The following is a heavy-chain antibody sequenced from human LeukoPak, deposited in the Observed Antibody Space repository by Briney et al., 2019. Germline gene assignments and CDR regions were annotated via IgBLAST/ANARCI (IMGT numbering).Heavy chain of an antibody. CDR2: IWNDGSNK. Sequence: PGRSLRLSCAASGVIFSSYGMHWVRQAPGKGLEWVAVIWNDGSNKYYADSVKGRFTISRDTSKNTLFLQMNSLRAEDTAVYYCARDGGCSSTSCYLKGDFDYWGQGTLVTVSS. D-gene: IGHD2-2*01. V-gene: IGHV3-33*01. J-gene: IGHJ4*02. CDR1: GVIFSSYG. CDR3: ARDGGCSSTSCYLKGDFDY.